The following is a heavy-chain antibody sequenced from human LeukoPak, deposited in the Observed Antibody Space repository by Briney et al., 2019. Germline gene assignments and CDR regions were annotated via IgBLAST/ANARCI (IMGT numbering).Heavy chain of an antibody. D-gene: IGHD3-3*01. CDR2: IYYSGSS. CDR3: ARGEWSGLKDGFNI. V-gene: IGHV4-59*01. Sequence: SETLSLTCSVSGSSISSYYWSWIRQTPRKGPEGLGYIYYSGSSDYNPSLKSRATISVDTSKNQFSLKLSSLTAADTAVYYCARGEWSGLKDGFNIWGPGTMVTVSS. CDR1: GSSISSYY. J-gene: IGHJ3*02.